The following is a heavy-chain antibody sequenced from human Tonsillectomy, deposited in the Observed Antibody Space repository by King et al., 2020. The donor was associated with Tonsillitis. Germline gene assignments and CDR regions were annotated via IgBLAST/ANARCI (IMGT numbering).Heavy chain of an antibody. CDR2: IYNSGYT. D-gene: IGHD3-22*01. CDR1: GGSISSYY. CDR3: ARGNLNYYDSSGLSYFDY. V-gene: IGHV4-59*01. J-gene: IGHJ4*02. Sequence: VQLQESGPGLVKPSETLSLTCTVSGGSISSYYWTWIRQPPGKGLEWIGNIYNSGYTNYNPSLKSRVTISVDTSKNRFSLKLSSVTTADTAVYYCARGNLNYYDSSGLSYFDYWGQGTLVTVSS.